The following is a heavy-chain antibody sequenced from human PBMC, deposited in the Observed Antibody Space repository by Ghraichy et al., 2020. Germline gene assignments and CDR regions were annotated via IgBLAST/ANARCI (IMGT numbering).Heavy chain of an antibody. Sequence: SETLSLTCAVYGGSFSGYYWSWIRQPPGKGLEWIGEINHSGSTNYNPSLKSRVTISVDTSKNQFSLKLSSVTAADTAVYYCASPGSSSTSCYSGAFDIWGQGTMVTVSS. CDR3: ASPGSSSTSCYSGAFDI. CDR2: INHSGST. V-gene: IGHV4-34*01. CDR1: GGSFSGYY. J-gene: IGHJ3*02. D-gene: IGHD2-2*02.